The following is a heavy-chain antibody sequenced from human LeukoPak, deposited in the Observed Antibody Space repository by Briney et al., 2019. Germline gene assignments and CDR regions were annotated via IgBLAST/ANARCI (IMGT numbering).Heavy chain of an antibody. J-gene: IGHJ6*03. CDR2: ISAYNGNT. CDR3: ATPKLYSSDKIPYYYYYMDV. D-gene: IGHD6-19*01. V-gene: IGHV1-18*01. Sequence: GASVKVSCKASGYTFTSYGISWVRQAPGQGLEWMGWISAYNGNTNYAQKFQGRVTMTRDTSISTAYMELSRLRSDDTAVYYCATPKLYSSDKIPYYYYYMDVWGKGTTVTVSS. CDR1: GYTFTSYG.